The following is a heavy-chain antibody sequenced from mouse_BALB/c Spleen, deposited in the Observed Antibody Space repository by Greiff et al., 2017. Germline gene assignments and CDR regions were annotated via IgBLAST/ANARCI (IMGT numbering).Heavy chain of an antibody. Sequence: VQLQQSGAELVRPGALVKLSCKASGFKIKDYYMHWVKQRPEQGLEWIGWIDPENGNTIYDPKFQGKASITADTSSNTAYLQLSSLTSEDTAVYYCARGGITRAMDYWGQGTSVTVSS. CDR2: IDPENGNT. D-gene: IGHD2-4*01. V-gene: IGHV14-1*02. CDR3: ARGGITRAMDY. J-gene: IGHJ4*01. CDR1: GFKIKDYY.